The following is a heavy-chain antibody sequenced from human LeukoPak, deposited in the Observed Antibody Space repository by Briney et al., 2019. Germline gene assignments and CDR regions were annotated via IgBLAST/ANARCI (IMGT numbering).Heavy chain of an antibody. CDR3: AKGAGPPWFDP. V-gene: IGHV4-61*02. CDR2: IYTSGST. J-gene: IGHJ5*02. Sequence: SETLSLTCTVSGGSISSGSYYWSWIRQPAGKGLEWIGRIYTSGSTNYNPSLKSRVTISVDTSKNQFSLKLSSVTAADTAVYYCAKGAGPPWFDPWGQGTLVTVSS. CDR1: GGSISSGSYY. D-gene: IGHD6-19*01.